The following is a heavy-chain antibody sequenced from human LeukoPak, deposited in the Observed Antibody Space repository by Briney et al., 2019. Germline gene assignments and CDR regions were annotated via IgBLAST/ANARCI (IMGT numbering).Heavy chain of an antibody. D-gene: IGHD3-22*01. Sequence: GGSLRLSCAASGFTFSSYAMSWVRQAPGKGLEWVSAISGSGGSTYYADSVKGRFTISRDNSKNTLYLQMNSLRAEDTAVYYCARDMGGYYYDSSGYLNYWGQGTLVTVSS. CDR2: ISGSGGST. V-gene: IGHV3-23*01. J-gene: IGHJ4*02. CDR3: ARDMGGYYYDSSGYLNY. CDR1: GFTFSSYA.